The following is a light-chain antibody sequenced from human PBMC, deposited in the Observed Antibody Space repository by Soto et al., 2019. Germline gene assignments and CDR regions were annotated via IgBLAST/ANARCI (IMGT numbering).Light chain of an antibody. CDR3: QHYNNWPLLT. Sequence: EIVMTQSPATLSVSPGERATLSCRASQSVSSNLAWYQQKPGQAPRLLIYGASTRATGLPARFSGSGSGTEFTLTISSLQYDDFAVYYCQHYNNWPLLTFGGGTKVEIK. CDR2: GAS. J-gene: IGKJ4*01. V-gene: IGKV3-15*01. CDR1: QSVSSN.